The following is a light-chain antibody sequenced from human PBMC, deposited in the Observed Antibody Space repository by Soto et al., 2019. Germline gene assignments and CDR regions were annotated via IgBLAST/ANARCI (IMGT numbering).Light chain of an antibody. J-gene: IGKJ2*01. V-gene: IGKV3-20*01. Sequence: EIVLTQSPGTLSLSPGERATLSCRASQSVSSTYLAWYQQKPGQAPRLLIYGASNRATGIPDRFSGSGSGTGFTLTIGRLEPEDFAVYSCQQYGTSPPTFGQGTKLEIK. CDR2: GAS. CDR3: QQYGTSPPT. CDR1: QSVSSTY.